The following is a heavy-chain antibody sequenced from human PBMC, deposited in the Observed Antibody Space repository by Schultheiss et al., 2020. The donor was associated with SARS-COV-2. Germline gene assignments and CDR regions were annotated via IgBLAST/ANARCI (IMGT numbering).Heavy chain of an antibody. D-gene: IGHD3-10*01. V-gene: IGHV3-11*01. CDR2: ISSSGSTI. J-gene: IGHJ5*02. CDR1: GFTFSDYY. CDR3: ARDPLLWFRELMGWFDP. Sequence: GGSLRLSCAASGFTFSDYYMSWIRQAPGKGLEWVSYISSSGSTIYYADSVKGRFTISRDNAKNSLYLQMNSLRAEDTAVYYCARDPLLWFRELMGWFDPWGQGTLVTVSS.